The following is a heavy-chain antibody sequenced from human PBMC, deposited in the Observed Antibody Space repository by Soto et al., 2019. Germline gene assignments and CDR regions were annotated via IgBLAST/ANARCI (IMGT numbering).Heavy chain of an antibody. V-gene: IGHV1-46*01. CDR3: ARESGLLEWLSPYYYYYGMDV. J-gene: IGHJ6*02. Sequence: ASVKVSCKASGYTFTSYYMHWVRQAPGQGLEWMGIINPSGGSTSCAQKFQGRVTMTRDTSTSTVYMELSSLRSEDTAVYYCARESGLLEWLSPYYYYYGMDVWGQGTTVTVSS. CDR1: GYTFTSYY. D-gene: IGHD3-3*01. CDR2: INPSGGST.